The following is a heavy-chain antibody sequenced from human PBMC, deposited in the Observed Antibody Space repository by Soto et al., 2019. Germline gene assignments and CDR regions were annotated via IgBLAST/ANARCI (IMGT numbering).Heavy chain of an antibody. CDR2: ISSSSSYI. CDR3: ARGALDYYDSSGYYVHFQH. D-gene: IGHD3-22*01. V-gene: IGHV3-21*01. Sequence: EVQLVESGGGLVKPGGSLRLSCAASGFTFSSYSMNWVRQAPGKGLEWVLSISSSSSYIYYADSVKGRFTISSDNAKNSLYLQMNSLRAEDTSVYYCARGALDYYDSSGYYVHFQHWGQGTLVTVSS. J-gene: IGHJ1*01. CDR1: GFTFSSYS.